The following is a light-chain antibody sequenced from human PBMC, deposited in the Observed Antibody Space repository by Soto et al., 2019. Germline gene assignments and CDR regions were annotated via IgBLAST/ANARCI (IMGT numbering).Light chain of an antibody. V-gene: IGKV3-15*01. Sequence: EIVMTQSPATLSVSPGERATLSCRASQSVSSYLAWYQQKPGQAPRLLIYGASTRATGIPARFSGSGSGTEFTLTISSLQSEDFAVYYCQQYNNCPLTFGGGTKVEIK. J-gene: IGKJ4*01. CDR2: GAS. CDR1: QSVSSY. CDR3: QQYNNCPLT.